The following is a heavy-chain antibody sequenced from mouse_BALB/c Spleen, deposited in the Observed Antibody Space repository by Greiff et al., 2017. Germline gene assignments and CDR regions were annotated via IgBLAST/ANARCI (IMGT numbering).Heavy chain of an antibody. J-gene: IGHJ4*01. CDR2: INPSTGYT. Sequence: QVQLKESGAELAKPGASVKMSCKASGYTFTSYWMHWVKQRPGQGLEWIGYINPSTGYTEYNQKFKDKATLTADKSSSTAYMQLSSLTSEDSAVYYCARGYGNYGFAMDYWGQGTSVTVSS. V-gene: IGHV1-7*01. CDR3: ARGYGNYGFAMDY. D-gene: IGHD2-10*02. CDR1: GYTFTSYW.